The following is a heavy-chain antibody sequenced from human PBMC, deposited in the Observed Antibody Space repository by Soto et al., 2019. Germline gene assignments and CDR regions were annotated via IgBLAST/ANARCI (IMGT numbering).Heavy chain of an antibody. CDR2: TIPAFGTA. J-gene: IGHJ4*02. Sequence: QVHLVQSGAEVKSPGSAVKVSCKVSGAGDTFSNYGLNWMRQAPGHGLEWMGGTIPAFGTANYAQKFQGRVTITADTSPPTAYMELSSLRSDDTAVYYCWRHDKTALPPLDSWGQGTLVSVSS. V-gene: IGHV1-69*06. CDR3: WRHDKTALPPLDS. D-gene: IGHD1-1*01. CDR1: GAGDTFSNYG.